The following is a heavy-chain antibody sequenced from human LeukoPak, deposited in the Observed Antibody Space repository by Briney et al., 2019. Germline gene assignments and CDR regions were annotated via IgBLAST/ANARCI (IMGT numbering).Heavy chain of an antibody. CDR2: ISGSGGST. CDR1: GFTFSSYA. V-gene: IGHV3-23*01. D-gene: IGHD3-22*01. J-gene: IGHJ1*01. CDR3: AKDRDSSGFLECFQH. Sequence: GGSLRLSCAASGFTFSSYAMSWVRQAPGKGLEWVSAISGSGGSTYYADSVKGRFTISRDNSKNTLYLQMNSLRAEDTAVYYCAKDRDSSGFLECFQHWGQGTLVTVSS.